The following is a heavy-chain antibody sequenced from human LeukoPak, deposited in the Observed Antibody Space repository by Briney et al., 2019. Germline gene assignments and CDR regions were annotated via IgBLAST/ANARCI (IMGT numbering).Heavy chain of an antibody. J-gene: IGHJ4*02. Sequence: PGGSLRLSCAASGFTFSSYAMSWVRQAPGKGLEWVSAISGSGGSTYYADSVKGRFTISRDNSKNTLYLQMNSLRAEDTAVYYCATNSYYYDSSGVFDYWGQGTLVTISP. V-gene: IGHV3-23*01. CDR1: GFTFSSYA. D-gene: IGHD3-22*01. CDR3: ATNSYYYDSSGVFDY. CDR2: ISGSGGST.